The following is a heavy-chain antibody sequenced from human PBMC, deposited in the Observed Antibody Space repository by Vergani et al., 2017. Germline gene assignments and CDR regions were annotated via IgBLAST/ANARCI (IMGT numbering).Heavy chain of an antibody. Sequence: QVQLVESGGGVVQPGGSLRLSCAASGFTFSSYAMHWVRQAPGKGLEWVAFVQYDGGNKYYADSVKGRFTISRDNSKNTLYLQMNSLRAEDAAVYYCARVRIVGAMWFDPWGQGTLVTVSS. J-gene: IGHJ5*02. D-gene: IGHD1-26*01. CDR1: GFTFSSYA. V-gene: IGHV3-30*02. CDR3: ARVRIVGAMWFDP. CDR2: VQYDGGNK.